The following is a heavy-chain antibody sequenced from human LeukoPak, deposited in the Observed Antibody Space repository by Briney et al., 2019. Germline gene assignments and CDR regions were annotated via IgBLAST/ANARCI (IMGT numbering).Heavy chain of an antibody. CDR2: LYSDDTT. CDR1: GFIVNSNY. CDR3: ARGGGYYAIDY. D-gene: IGHD1-26*01. Sequence: GGSLRLSCAASGFIVNSNYTNWVRQAPGKGLEWVSVLYSDDTTYYADSVKGRFTISRDNSKNTLYLQMNNLRAEDTAVYYCARGGGYYAIDYWGQGTLVTVSS. V-gene: IGHV3-53*01. J-gene: IGHJ4*02.